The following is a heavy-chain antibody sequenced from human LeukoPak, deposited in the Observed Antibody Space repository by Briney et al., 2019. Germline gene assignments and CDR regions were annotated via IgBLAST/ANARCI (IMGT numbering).Heavy chain of an antibody. D-gene: IGHD6-6*01. J-gene: IGHJ4*02. CDR1: GFTFSSSE. CDR2: IDSGGSTK. Sequence: GGSLRLSCAASGFTFSSSEMNWVRQAPGKGLEWISYIDSGGSTKYCADSVKGRFTVSRDNAKNSLFLQMNSLRAEDTAVYYCATVGRSTRPGYWGQGTLVTVSS. CDR3: ATVGRSTRPGY. V-gene: IGHV3-48*03.